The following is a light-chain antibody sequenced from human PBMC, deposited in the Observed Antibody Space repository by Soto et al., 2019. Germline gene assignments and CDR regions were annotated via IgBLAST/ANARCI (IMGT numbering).Light chain of an antibody. CDR3: QQRSNWPLT. Sequence: IQMNQSPSSLAGNVGDRVTSTGRASQTISSWLAWYQQKPGKAPKLLIYKASTLKSGVPSRFSGSGSGTDFTLTISSLEPEDFAVYYCQQRSNWPLTFGQGTKVDIK. J-gene: IGKJ1*01. CDR2: KAS. V-gene: IGKV1-5*03. CDR1: QTISSW.